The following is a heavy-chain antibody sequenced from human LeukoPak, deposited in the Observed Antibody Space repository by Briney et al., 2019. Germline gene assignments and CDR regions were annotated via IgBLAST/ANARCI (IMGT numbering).Heavy chain of an antibody. J-gene: IGHJ4*02. CDR3: ARQRGYCSGRSCYRTPHFDY. CDR1: GDSISSSTSYY. Sequence: SVTLSLTCTVSGDSISSSTSYYWGWIRQPPGKGLEWIGSIYYSGTTYYNPSLKSRVTISVDTSKNYFSLKLSSVTAADTAVYYCARQRGYCSGRSCYRTPHFDYWGQGTLVTVSS. CDR2: IYYSGTT. D-gene: IGHD2-15*01. V-gene: IGHV4-39*01.